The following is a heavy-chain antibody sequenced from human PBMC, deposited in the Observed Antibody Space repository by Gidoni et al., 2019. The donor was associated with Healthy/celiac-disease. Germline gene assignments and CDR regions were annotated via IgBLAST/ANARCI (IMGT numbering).Heavy chain of an antibody. D-gene: IGHD2-15*01. CDR3: ARGDPWAGGWNWFDA. J-gene: IGHJ5*02. V-gene: IGHV4-59*01. CDR2: IYNSAST. CDR1: GDAISRYY. Sequence: QFQLQESGPGLVKPSETLSLTCPVSGDAISRYYWSWIRPPPGKGMARIGNIYNSASTNYNPSLKSRATRSVDTSKNQFSLKLSPVTAADSAVYYCARGDPWAGGWNWFDAWGQGTLVTVSS.